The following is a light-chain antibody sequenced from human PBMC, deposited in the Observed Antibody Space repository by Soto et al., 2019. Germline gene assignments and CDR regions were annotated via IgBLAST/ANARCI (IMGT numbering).Light chain of an antibody. CDR2: KAS. CDR1: QTISSW. Sequence: DIQMTQSPSTLSGSVGDRVTITCRASQTISSWLAWYQQKPGKAPKLLIYKASTLKSGVPSRFSGSGSGTEFTLTISSLQPDDFATYYCQQYNTYSTFXQGTRMEIK. V-gene: IGKV1-5*03. J-gene: IGKJ5*01. CDR3: QQYNTYST.